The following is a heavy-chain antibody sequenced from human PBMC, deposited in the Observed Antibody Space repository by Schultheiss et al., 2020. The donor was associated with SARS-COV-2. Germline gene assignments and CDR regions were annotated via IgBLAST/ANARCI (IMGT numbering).Heavy chain of an antibody. CDR3: ARGRTVAGTFGAFDI. V-gene: IGHV3-33*01. J-gene: IGHJ3*02. D-gene: IGHD6-19*01. Sequence: GESLKISCAASGFSFSSYGMHWVRQAPGKGLEWVAVIWNDGSNKYYADSVKGRFTISRDNSKNTLYLQMNSLRAEDTAVYYCARGRTVAGTFGAFDIWGQGTMVTVSS. CDR1: GFSFSSYG. CDR2: IWNDGSNK.